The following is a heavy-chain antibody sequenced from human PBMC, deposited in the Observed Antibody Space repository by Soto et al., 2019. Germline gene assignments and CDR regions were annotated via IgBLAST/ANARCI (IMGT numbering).Heavy chain of an antibody. D-gene: IGHD3-9*01. CDR1: WFTLYSDA. CDR3: ANIDVLRYFDNXRPQSGY. Sequence: PGGSLGISRSTPWFTLYSDANGWVPPAPRKGVEWVSAISGSGGSTYYADSVKGRFTISRDNSKNTLYLQMNSLRAEDTAVYYCANIDVLRYFDNXRPQSGYWGQGTLVTVSS. V-gene: IGHV3-23*01. CDR2: ISGSGGST. J-gene: IGHJ4*02.